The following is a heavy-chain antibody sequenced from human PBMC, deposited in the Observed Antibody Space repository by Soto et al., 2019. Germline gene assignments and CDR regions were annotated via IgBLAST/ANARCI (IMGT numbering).Heavy chain of an antibody. D-gene: IGHD1-26*01. V-gene: IGHV3-7*03. CDR1: GFSFSIYW. CDR3: ARLNSGTFSLDY. CDR2: IKQDGSEK. Sequence: ESGGGLVQPGGSLRLSCAASGFSFSIYWMSWVRQAPGKGLEWVSNIKQDGSEKYYVDSVKGRFTISRDNAKNSLYLQMNSLSAEDTAMFYCARLNSGTFSLDYWGQGILVTVSS. J-gene: IGHJ4*02.